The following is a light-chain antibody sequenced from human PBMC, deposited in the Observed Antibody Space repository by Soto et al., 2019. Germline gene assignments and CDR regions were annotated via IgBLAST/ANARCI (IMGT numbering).Light chain of an antibody. CDR2: GAS. CDR3: QQDNTWPQT. CDR1: QSVSSN. Sequence: EIVMTQSPATLSVSPGERATLSCRASQSVSSNLAWYQQKPGQAPRLLIYGASTRATGIPARFSGSGSGTEFTLTISRLQSEDVVVSYCQQDNTWPQTFGQGTKVEIK. J-gene: IGKJ1*01. V-gene: IGKV3-15*01.